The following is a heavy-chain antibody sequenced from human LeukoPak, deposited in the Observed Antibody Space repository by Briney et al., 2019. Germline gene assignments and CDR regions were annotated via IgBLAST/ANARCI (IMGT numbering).Heavy chain of an antibody. D-gene: IGHD2-2*02. Sequence: SRSLSLTCAVSVGSISSGYWWTWVRQSPGKWLGWVGEIYHSGTLNYNPALTRRVTISADSFKNHFSLKLTSVTAADTAVYYCATAPILRGEGGEHYKYGMDVWGQGTTVIVSS. CDR2: IYHSGTL. J-gene: IGHJ6*02. CDR1: VGSISSGYW. V-gene: IGHV4-4*02. CDR3: ATAPILRGEGGEHYKYGMDV.